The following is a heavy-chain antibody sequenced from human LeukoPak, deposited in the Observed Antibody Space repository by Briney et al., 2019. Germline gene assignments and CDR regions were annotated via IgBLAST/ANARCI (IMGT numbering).Heavy chain of an antibody. V-gene: IGHV1-8*01. D-gene: IGHD2-21*01. J-gene: IGHJ4*02. CDR2: MNPNSGSA. Sequence: GASVKVSCKASASTFTSYDTNWVRQATGQGLEWVGWMNPNSGSAGDAQKFQARVTMTMTTSISAAYMELSSLRSVDTAMYYCARGLPFDYWGQGTLVTVSS. CDR1: ASTFTSYD. CDR3: ARGLPFDY.